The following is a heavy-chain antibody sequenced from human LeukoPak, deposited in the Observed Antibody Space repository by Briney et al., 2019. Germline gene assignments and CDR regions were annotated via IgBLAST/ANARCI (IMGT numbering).Heavy chain of an antibody. CDR3: ARDVRGYSYGPTDI. J-gene: IGHJ3*02. CDR2: IWYDGSNK. CDR1: GFTFSSYG. Sequence: GGALRLSCAASGFTFSSYGMHWVRQAAGKGLEWVAVIWYDGSNKYYADSVKGRFTISRDNSKNTLYLQMNSLRAEDTAVYYCARDVRGYSYGPTDIWGQGTMVTVSS. V-gene: IGHV3-33*01. D-gene: IGHD5-18*01.